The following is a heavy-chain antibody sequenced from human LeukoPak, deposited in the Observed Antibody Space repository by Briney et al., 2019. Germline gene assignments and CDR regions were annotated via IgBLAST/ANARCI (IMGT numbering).Heavy chain of an antibody. CDR1: GYTFTSYY. Sequence: ASVKVSCKASGYTFTSYYMHWVRQAPGQGLEWMGIINPSGGSTSYAQKFQGRVTMTRDTSTSTAYMELSSLRSEDTAVYYCARTEVVVPLDPEYFQHWGQGTLVTVSS. J-gene: IGHJ1*01. V-gene: IGHV1-46*01. D-gene: IGHD2-2*01. CDR3: ARTEVVVPLDPEYFQH. CDR2: INPSGGST.